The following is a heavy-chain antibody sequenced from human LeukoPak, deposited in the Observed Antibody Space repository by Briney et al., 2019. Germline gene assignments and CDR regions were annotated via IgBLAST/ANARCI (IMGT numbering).Heavy chain of an antibody. CDR1: GFTFSSYA. J-gene: IGHJ4*02. CDR3: AKGGSRPYYFDY. D-gene: IGHD3-10*01. V-gene: IGHV3-23*01. Sequence: GGSLRLSCAASGFTFSSYAMSWVRQAPGKGLEWVSAISGSGGSTYYADSVKGRFTISRDNSNNTLYLQMNSLRAEDTAVYYCAKGGSRPYYFDYWGQGPLVTVSS. CDR2: ISGSGGST.